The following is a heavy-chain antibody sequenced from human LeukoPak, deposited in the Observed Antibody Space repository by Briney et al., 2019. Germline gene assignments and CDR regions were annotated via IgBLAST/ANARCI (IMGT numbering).Heavy chain of an antibody. J-gene: IGHJ6*02. Sequence: ASVKVSCKASGYTFTSYGISWVRQAPGQGLEWMGWISAYNGNTNYAQKLQGRVTMTTDTSTSTAYVELRSLRSDDTAVYYCAGDYGDSSYYYYGMDVWGQGTTVTVSS. CDR1: GYTFTSYG. V-gene: IGHV1-18*01. D-gene: IGHD4-17*01. CDR2: ISAYNGNT. CDR3: AGDYGDSSYYYYGMDV.